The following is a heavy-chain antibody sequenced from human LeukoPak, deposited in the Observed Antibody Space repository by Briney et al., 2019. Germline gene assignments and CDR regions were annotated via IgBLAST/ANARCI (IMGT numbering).Heavy chain of an antibody. J-gene: IGHJ5*02. CDR2: IYHTGST. D-gene: IGHD3-9*01. CDR3: ARDLGLTISHNWFDP. CDR1: GFSISRGYF. Sequence: SETLSLTCAVSGFSISRGYFWVWIRPSPRKGPQWIGSIYHTGSTYYNPSLESPVTISLDTSKNQFSLNLESVTAADTAVYYCARDLGLTISHNWFDPWGQGTLVTVFS. V-gene: IGHV4-38-2*02.